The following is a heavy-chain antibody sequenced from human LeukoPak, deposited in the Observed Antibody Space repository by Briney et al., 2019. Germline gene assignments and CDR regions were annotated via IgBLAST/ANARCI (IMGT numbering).Heavy chain of an antibody. CDR3: AKDRMAAGRDY. CDR2: ISWNSGSI. Sequence: GGSLRLSCAASGFTFDDYAMHWVRQAPGKGLEWVSGISWNSGSIGYADSVKGRFTISRDNAKNTLYLQMNSLRAEDTAVYYCAKDRMAAGRDYWGQGTLVTVSS. V-gene: IGHV3-9*01. J-gene: IGHJ4*02. CDR1: GFTFDDYA. D-gene: IGHD6-13*01.